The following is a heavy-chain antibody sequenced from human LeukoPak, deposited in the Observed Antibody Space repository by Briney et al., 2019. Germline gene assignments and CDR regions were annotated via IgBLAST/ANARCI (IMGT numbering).Heavy chain of an antibody. Sequence: ASVKVSCKASGYTFINYGISWVRQAPGEGLEWMGWISTDNGNTKNAQNVQGRVTMTTDTSTSTAYMELRSLRSDDTAVYYCARKEGSSWSFQHWGQGTLVTVSS. J-gene: IGHJ1*01. D-gene: IGHD6-13*01. CDR3: ARKEGSSWSFQH. V-gene: IGHV1-18*01. CDR2: ISTDNGNT. CDR1: GYTFINYG.